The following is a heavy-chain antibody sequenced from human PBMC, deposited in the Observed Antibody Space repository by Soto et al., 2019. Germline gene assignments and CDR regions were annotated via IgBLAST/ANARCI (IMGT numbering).Heavy chain of an antibody. Sequence: QMQLVESGGGVVQPWRSLRLSCGGSRFTFSSDDMHCVRQAPGKGLEWVAVISYDGSDKSYAGSVKGRFSISRANSENTLYLQMNSLRAADTAVYYCARALRDYYGSYIWGPGTVVTVSS. D-gene: IGHD3-10*01. CDR2: ISYDGSDK. CDR1: RFTFSSDD. V-gene: IGHV3-30-3*01. J-gene: IGHJ3*02. CDR3: ARALRDYYGSYI.